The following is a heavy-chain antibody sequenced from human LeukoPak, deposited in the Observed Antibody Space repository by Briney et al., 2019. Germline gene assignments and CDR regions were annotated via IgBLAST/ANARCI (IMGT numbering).Heavy chain of an antibody. Sequence: ASVKVSCKASGYTLTRYGIRWVGQAPGQGLEWMGWISAYNGNTNYPQMLQGRVTMTTDTSTSTAYMELGSLRSDDTGVYDCTRRSGAVAGGGYFDCGGQATLVTVSS. CDR2: ISAYNGNT. CDR3: TRRSGAVAGGGYFDC. D-gene: IGHD6-19*01. CDR1: GYTLTRYG. V-gene: IGHV1-18*04. J-gene: IGHJ4*01.